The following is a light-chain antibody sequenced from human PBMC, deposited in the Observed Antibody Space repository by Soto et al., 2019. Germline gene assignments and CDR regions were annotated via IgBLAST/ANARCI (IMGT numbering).Light chain of an antibody. CDR3: QQYMSYS. V-gene: IGKV1-5*01. CDR2: DAS. CDR1: QSISSW. J-gene: IGKJ1*01. Sequence: DIQMTQSPSTLSASVGDRVTITCRASQSISSWLAWYQQKPGKAPKLLIYDASSLESGVPSRFSGSGSGTEFTLTISGLQPDDFATYYCQQYMSYSFGQGTKVEIK.